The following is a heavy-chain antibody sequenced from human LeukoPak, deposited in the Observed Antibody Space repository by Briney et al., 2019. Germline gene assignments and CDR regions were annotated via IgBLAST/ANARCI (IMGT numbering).Heavy chain of an antibody. CDR2: INWNGDNT. J-gene: IGHJ4*02. V-gene: IGHV3-20*04. CDR1: GFTFDDYG. D-gene: IGHD3-22*01. Sequence: GGSLGLSCAASGFTFDDYGMNWVRQAPGKGLEWVSGINWNGDNTDYADSVKGRFTISRDNAKNSLYLEMDSLRAEDTALYYCARDRFGDDSSGYYYDYFDYWGQGTLVTVSS. CDR3: ARDRFGDDSSGYYYDYFDY.